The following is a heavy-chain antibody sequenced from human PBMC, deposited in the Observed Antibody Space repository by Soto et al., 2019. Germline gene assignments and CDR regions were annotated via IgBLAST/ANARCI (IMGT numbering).Heavy chain of an antibody. CDR3: AAVESAAAGSDY. Sequence: ASVKVSCKASGFTFTSSAVQWVRQARGQRLEWIGWIVVGSGNTNYAQKFQERVTITRDMSTSTAYMELSSLRSEDTAVYYCAAVESAAAGSDYWGQGTLVKSPQ. CDR1: GFTFTSSA. D-gene: IGHD6-13*01. J-gene: IGHJ4*02. CDR2: IVVGSGNT. V-gene: IGHV1-58*01.